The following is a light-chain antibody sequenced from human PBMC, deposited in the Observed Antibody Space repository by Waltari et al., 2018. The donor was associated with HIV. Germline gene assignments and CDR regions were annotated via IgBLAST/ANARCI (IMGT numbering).Light chain of an antibody. Sequence: EKVMTQSQATLSVSPGERATLSCRASQPINNNLAWYQQKPGQAPPLLIYGASTRAAGVPDRFSGSGSGTEFSLTISSLQSEDLAIYYCQQYNNWPQTFGQGTKVEIK. J-gene: IGKJ2*01. V-gene: IGKV3-15*01. CDR3: QQYNNWPQT. CDR1: QPINNN. CDR2: GAS.